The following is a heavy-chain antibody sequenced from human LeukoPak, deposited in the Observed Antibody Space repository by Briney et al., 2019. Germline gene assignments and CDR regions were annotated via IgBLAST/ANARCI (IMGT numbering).Heavy chain of an antibody. CDR2: IHHSGST. CDR3: AREMRYDSFDS. Sequence: SETLSLTCTVSGGPISSYYWSWIRQPPGKGLEWIGYIHHSGSTSYNPSLKSRVTISIDTSKNQFSLKLSSVIAADTAVYFCAREMRYDSFDSWGQGTLVTVSS. V-gene: IGHV4-59*01. CDR1: GGPISSYY. D-gene: IGHD5-12*01. J-gene: IGHJ4*02.